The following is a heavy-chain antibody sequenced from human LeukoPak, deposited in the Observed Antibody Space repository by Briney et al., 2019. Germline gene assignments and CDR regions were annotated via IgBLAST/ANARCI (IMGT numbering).Heavy chain of an antibody. CDR2: IYTSGST. CDR3: ARDRYYYDSSGGRGLDY. D-gene: IGHD3-22*01. Sequence: SETLSLTCTVSGGSISSYYWSWLRQPAGKGLEWIGRIYTSGSTNYNPSLKSRVTMSGDTSKNQFSLKLSSVTAADTAVYYCARDRYYYDSSGGRGLDYWGQGTLVTVSS. V-gene: IGHV4-4*07. J-gene: IGHJ4*02. CDR1: GGSISSYY.